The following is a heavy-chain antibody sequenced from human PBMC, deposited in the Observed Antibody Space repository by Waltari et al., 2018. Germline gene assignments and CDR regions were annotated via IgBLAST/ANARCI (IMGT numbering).Heavy chain of an antibody. Sequence: QVQLVQSGAEVKKPGASVKVSCKASGYPFTGTYMHWVRQAPGQGLEWMGRINPNSGGTNYAQKFQGRVTMTRDTSISTAYMELSRLRSDDTAVYYCARGTTVTNWAYNWFDPWGQGTLVTVSS. V-gene: IGHV1-2*06. J-gene: IGHJ5*02. CDR3: ARGTTVTNWAYNWFDP. CDR1: GYPFTGTY. CDR2: INPNSGGT. D-gene: IGHD4-17*01.